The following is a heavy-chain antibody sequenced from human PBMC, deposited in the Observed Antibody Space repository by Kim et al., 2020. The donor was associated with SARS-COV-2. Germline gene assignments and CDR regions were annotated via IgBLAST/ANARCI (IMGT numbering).Heavy chain of an antibody. J-gene: IGHJ6*02. CDR2: INSDGSST. CDR1: GFTFSSYW. D-gene: IGHD2-2*01. CDR3: ARRSSTVGGMDV. Sequence: GGSLRLSCAASGFTFSSYWMHWVRQAPGKGLVWVSRINSDGSSTSYADSVKGRFTISRDNAKNTLYLQMNSLRAEDTAVYYCARRSSTVGGMDVWGQGTTVTVSS. V-gene: IGHV3-74*01.